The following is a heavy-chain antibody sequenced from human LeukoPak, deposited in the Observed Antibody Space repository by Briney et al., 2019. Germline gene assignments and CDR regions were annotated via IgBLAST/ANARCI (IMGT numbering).Heavy chain of an antibody. CDR1: GFTFSSYG. J-gene: IGHJ4*02. Sequence: PGGSLRLSCAASGFTFSSYGMHWVRQAPGKGLEWVAVIWYDGSNKYYADSVKGRFTISRDNSKNRLYLQMNSLRAEDTAVYYCASPLRELWSDWGQGTLVTVSS. CDR3: ASPLRELWSD. CDR2: IWYDGSNK. V-gene: IGHV3-33*01. D-gene: IGHD3-10*01.